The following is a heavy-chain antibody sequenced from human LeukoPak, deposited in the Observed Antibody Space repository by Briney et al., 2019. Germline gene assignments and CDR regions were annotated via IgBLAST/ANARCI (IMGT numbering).Heavy chain of an antibody. CDR2: IKSKIDGGTT. J-gene: IGHJ4*02. CDR1: GFTFSNAW. CDR3: TIGDGWLPN. V-gene: IGHV3-15*01. D-gene: IGHD5-24*01. Sequence: GGSLRLSCVVSGFTFSNAWMTWVRQAPGKGLEWVGRIKSKIDGGTTEYAAPVKGRFTISRDDSKNTLYLQMNSLKTEDTAVYYCTIGDGWLPNWGQGTLVTVSS.